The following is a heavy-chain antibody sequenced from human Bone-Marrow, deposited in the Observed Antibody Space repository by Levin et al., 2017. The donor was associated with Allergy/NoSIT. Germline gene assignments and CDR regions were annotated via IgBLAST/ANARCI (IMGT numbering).Heavy chain of an antibody. CDR2: IYPSDSDS. CDR1: GYNFYTFW. Sequence: GESLKISCQLSGYNFYTFWIGWVRQMPGKGLEWMGIIYPSDSDSRYNPSFQGHVTFSVDKATSTAYLQWSSLTTSDRAMYFCARLRPDDYDYWSGYYGTSLFDYWGQGTRVTVSS. J-gene: IGHJ4*02. CDR3: ARLRPDDYDYWSGYYGTSLFDY. D-gene: IGHD3-3*01. V-gene: IGHV5-51*01.